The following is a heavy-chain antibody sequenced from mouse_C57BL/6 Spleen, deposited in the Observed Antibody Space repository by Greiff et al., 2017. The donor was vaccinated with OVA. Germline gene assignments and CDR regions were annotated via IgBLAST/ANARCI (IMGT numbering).Heavy chain of an antibody. CDR1: GYAFSSYW. CDR2: IYPGDGDT. J-gene: IGHJ2*01. CDR3: ARRGSQYDLDY. D-gene: IGHD2-14*01. V-gene: IGHV1-80*01. Sequence: VQLQQSGAELVKPGASVKISCKASGYAFSSYWMHWVKQRPGQGLEWIGQIYPGDGDTNYNGKFKGQATLTADKSSSTAYMQLSSLTSEDSAVYSCARRGSQYDLDYWGQGTTVTVSS.